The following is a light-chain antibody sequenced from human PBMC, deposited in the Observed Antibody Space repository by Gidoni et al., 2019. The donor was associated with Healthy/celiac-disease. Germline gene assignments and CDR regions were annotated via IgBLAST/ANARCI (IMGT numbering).Light chain of an antibody. V-gene: IGKV3-15*01. J-gene: IGKJ5*01. Sequence: EIVITQSPATLSVSPGERATLSCRASQSVSSNLAWYQQKPGQAPRLLIYGASTRATGIPARFSGSGSGTEFTLTISSLQSEDFAVYYCQQYNNWRSVTFGQXTRLEIK. CDR3: QQYNNWRSVT. CDR1: QSVSSN. CDR2: GAS.